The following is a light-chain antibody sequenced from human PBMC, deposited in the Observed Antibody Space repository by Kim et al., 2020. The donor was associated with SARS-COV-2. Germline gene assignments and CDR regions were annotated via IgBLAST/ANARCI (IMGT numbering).Light chain of an antibody. CDR2: GAS. V-gene: IGKV3-15*01. CDR1: QSVRSN. CDR3: QQYNNWPLT. Sequence: EIVMTQSPATLSVSPGERATLSCRASQSVRSNLAWYQHKPGQAPRLLIYGASTRATGIPARFSGSGSGTEFTVTISSLQSEDFAVYYCQQYNNWPLTFGGGTKVDIK. J-gene: IGKJ4*01.